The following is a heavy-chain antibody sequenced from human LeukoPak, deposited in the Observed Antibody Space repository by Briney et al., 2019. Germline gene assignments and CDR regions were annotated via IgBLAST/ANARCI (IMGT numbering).Heavy chain of an antibody. D-gene: IGHD4-17*01. CDR3: ARQIYGDLYYFDY. CDR1: GGSISSGDYY. CDR2: IYYSGSS. Sequence: TSQTLSLTCTVSGGSISSGDYYWSWIRHPPGKGLEWIGYIYYSGSSYYIPSLKSRVTMSVDTSKNQFSLRLSSVTAADTAVYYCARQIYGDLYYFDYWGQGTLVTVSS. J-gene: IGHJ4*02. V-gene: IGHV4-30-4*01.